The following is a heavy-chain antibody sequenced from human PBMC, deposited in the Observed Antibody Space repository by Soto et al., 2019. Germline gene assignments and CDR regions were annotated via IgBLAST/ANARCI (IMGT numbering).Heavy chain of an antibody. Sequence: QVQLVQSGAEVKKPGSSVKVSCKASGGTFSSYAISWVRQAPGQGLEWMGGIIPIFGTANYAQKFQGRFTTTADESTSTASMELSSLRSEDTAVYYCARDKVGYYDSSGYYRVSVPPDYYYGMDVLGQGTTVTVSS. CDR2: IIPIFGTA. CDR3: ARDKVGYYDSSGYYRVSVPPDYYYGMDV. D-gene: IGHD3-22*01. CDR1: GGTFSSYA. J-gene: IGHJ6*02. V-gene: IGHV1-69*01.